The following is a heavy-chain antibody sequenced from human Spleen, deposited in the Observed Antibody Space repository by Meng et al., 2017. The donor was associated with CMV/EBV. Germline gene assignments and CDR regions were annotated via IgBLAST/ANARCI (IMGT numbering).Heavy chain of an antibody. Sequence: ASVKVSCKASGYTFTSNGISWVRQAPGQGLEWMGWISAYNGNTKYAQRLQGRVTMTTDTSTSTAYLELRSLRSDDTAVYYCARDKDEDDFWSGYSYYYYYYGMDVWGQGTTVTVSS. CDR3: ARDKDEDDFWSGYSYYYYYYGMDV. CDR1: GYTFTSNG. V-gene: IGHV1-18*01. J-gene: IGHJ6*02. CDR2: ISAYNGNT. D-gene: IGHD3-3*01.